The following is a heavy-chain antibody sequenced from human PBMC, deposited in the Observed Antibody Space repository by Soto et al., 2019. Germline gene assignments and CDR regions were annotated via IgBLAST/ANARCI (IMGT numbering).Heavy chain of an antibody. V-gene: IGHV1-18*04. CDR1: GYKLTDYG. D-gene: IGHD7-27*01. CDR3: LRHPGAIARYYYDGMDV. CDR2: ISTNKGNT. Sequence: GASVKVSCKASGYKLTDYGITCMRLAPGRRHEWVGWISTNKGNTNYAHNFKDRVTLTFDTSTSTVYMELRSLRSDDTAVYSCLRHPGAIARYYYDGMDVWGPGTTVTVSS. J-gene: IGHJ6*02.